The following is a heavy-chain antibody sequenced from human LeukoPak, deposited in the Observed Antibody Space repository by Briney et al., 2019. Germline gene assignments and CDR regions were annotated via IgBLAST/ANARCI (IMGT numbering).Heavy chain of an antibody. J-gene: IGHJ4*02. V-gene: IGHV3-30-3*01. CDR2: ISSDGSNK. CDR1: GFNFSSYA. CDR3: ASVAVWGVILDYFHY. D-gene: IGHD3-10*01. Sequence: GGSLRLSCADSGFNFSSYAMYCVRQALGKGLEWVAVISSDGSNKYYADSVKGRFTISRDNSKNTLYLQMNSLRAEDTAVYYCASVAVWGVILDYFHYWSQGTLVTVSS.